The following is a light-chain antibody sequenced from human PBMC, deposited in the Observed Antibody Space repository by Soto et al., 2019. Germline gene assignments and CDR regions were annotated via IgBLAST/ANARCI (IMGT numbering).Light chain of an antibody. J-gene: IGLJ2*01. CDR3: CSYAGSYTLV. V-gene: IGLV2-11*01. CDR1: GSDVGGYNY. CDR2: DVT. Sequence: QAVVTQPRSVSGSPGQSVTISCTGTGSDVGGYNYVSWYQQHPGKAPKLMINDVTKRPSGVPDRFSGSKSGNTASLTISGLQAEDEADYYCCSYAGSYTLVFGGGTKLTVL.